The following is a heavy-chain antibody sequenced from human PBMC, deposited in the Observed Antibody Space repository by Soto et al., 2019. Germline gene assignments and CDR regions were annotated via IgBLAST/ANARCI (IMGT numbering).Heavy chain of an antibody. CDR1: GYTFTGYY. J-gene: IGHJ4*02. CDR2: LNPNSGGT. D-gene: IGHD2-2*01. CDR3: ARTVVPAAIHPFDY. V-gene: IGHV1-2*02. Sequence: GVSVKVSRKASGYTFTGYYMHWVRQAPGQGLEWMGWLNPNSGGTNYAQKFQGRVTMTRDTSISTAYMELSRLRSDDTAVYYCARTVVPAAIHPFDYWGQGTRVTVSS.